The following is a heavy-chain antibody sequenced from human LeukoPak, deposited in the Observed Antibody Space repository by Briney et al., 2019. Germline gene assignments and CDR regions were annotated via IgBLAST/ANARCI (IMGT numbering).Heavy chain of an antibody. V-gene: IGHV3-23*01. CDR1: GFTFSSYG. Sequence: GGSLRLSCAASGFTFSSYGMSWVRQAPGKGLEWVSAISGSGGSTYYADSVKGRFTISRDNSKNTLYLQMNSLRAEDTAVYYCAKVTPDSRTSGYDGFDYWGQGTLVTVPS. J-gene: IGHJ4*02. CDR3: AKVTPDSRTSGYDGFDY. CDR2: ISGSGGST. D-gene: IGHD5-12*01.